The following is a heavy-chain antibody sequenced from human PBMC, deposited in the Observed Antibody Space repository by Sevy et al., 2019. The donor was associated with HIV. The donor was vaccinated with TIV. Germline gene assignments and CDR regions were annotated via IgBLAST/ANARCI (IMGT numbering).Heavy chain of an antibody. CDR3: ARLSTARGESNWFDP. CDR2: IGAYNGNR. V-gene: IGHV1-18*01. Sequence: ASVKVSCKASGCTFSTYGISWVRQAPGQGLEWMGWIGAYNGNRKYAQKFQDRITMTTDTSTSTAYMELRSLRSDDTAVYFCARLSTARGESNWFDPWGHGTLVTVSS. J-gene: IGHJ5*02. CDR1: GCTFSTYG. D-gene: IGHD3-16*01.